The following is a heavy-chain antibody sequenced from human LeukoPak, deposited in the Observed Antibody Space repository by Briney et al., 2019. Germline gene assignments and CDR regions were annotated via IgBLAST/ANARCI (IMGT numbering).Heavy chain of an antibody. J-gene: IGHJ5*02. Sequence: SQTLSLTCAISGDSVSSNSAAWHWIRQSPSRGLEWLGRTYYRSKWYNDYAVSVKSRITINPDTSKNQFSLQLNSVTPEDTAVYYCAREGEFGVPATNWFDPWGQGTLVTVSS. CDR3: AREGEFGVPATNWFDP. D-gene: IGHD3-16*01. V-gene: IGHV6-1*01. CDR1: GDSVSSNSAA. CDR2: TYYRSKWYN.